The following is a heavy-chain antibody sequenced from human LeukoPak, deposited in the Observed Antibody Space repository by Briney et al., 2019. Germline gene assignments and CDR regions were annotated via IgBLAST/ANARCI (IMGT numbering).Heavy chain of an antibody. D-gene: IGHD3-3*01. CDR3: ARDSRPRVWRGYYPFDY. Sequence: ASVKVSCKTSGYTFSSYGINWVRQAPGQGLEWMGWISAYNGNTNYAQKLQGRVTMTTDTSTSTAYMELRSLRSDDTAVYYCARDSRPRVWRGYYPFDYWGQGTLVTVSS. CDR1: GYTFSSYG. CDR2: ISAYNGNT. J-gene: IGHJ4*02. V-gene: IGHV1-18*01.